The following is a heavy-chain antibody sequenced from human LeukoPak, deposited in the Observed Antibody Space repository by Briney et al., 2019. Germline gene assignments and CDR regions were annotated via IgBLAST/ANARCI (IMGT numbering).Heavy chain of an antibody. CDR2: ISGSGGST. V-gene: IGHV3-23*01. CDR1: GFTFSSYA. Sequence: GGSLRLSCAASGFTFSSYAMSWVRQAPGKGLEWVSAISGSGGSTYYADSVKGRFTISRDNSKNTLYLQMNSLRAEDTAVYHCAKDCSSGWYYYGMDVWGQGTTVTVSS. CDR3: AKDCSSGWYYYGMDV. D-gene: IGHD6-19*01. J-gene: IGHJ6*02.